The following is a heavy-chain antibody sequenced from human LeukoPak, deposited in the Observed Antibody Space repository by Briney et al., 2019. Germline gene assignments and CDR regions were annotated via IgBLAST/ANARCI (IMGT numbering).Heavy chain of an antibody. CDR2: FYHSGST. CDR3: ARLGGPGYCTGTSCRGNWFDP. CDR1: GGSISSNNW. J-gene: IGHJ5*02. D-gene: IGHD2-8*02. V-gene: IGHV4-4*02. Sequence: PSGTLSLTCAVSGGSISSNNWWSWVRQSPGKGLEWIGEFYHSGSTNSNPFLKSRVTISVDKSKNEFSLKLRSVTAADTAVYYCARLGGPGYCTGTSCRGNWFDPWGQGTLVTVSS.